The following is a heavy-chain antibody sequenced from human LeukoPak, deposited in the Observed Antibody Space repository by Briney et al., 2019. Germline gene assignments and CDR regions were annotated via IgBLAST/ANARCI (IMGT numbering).Heavy chain of an antibody. D-gene: IGHD4-11*01. J-gene: IGHJ4*02. CDR3: AKDLYSNYGPADY. V-gene: IGHV3-23*01. CDR2: INGGGVNA. Sequence: GGSLRLSCAASGFTFSSYAMSWVRQAPGKGLEWVSTINGGGVNAHYADSVGGRFTISRDNSKNTLFLQMNSLRDEDTAVYYCAKDLYSNYGPADYWGQGNLVTVSS. CDR1: GFTFSSYA.